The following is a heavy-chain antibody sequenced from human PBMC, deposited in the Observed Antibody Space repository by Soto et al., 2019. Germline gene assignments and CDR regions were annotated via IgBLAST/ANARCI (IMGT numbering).Heavy chain of an antibody. CDR1: GGSISNAAYS. J-gene: IGHJ4*02. Sequence: TLSLTCPVSGGSISNAAYSWSWIRQPPGKGLEWIGYIYPSGMPFYNPSLMSRVTISIDMSNDQLSLNLKSVTAADTAVSYCARERGGYGLFDSWGQGTLVTVSS. V-gene: IGHV4-30-2*01. CDR2: IYPSGMP. D-gene: IGHD2-15*01. CDR3: ARERGGYGLFDS.